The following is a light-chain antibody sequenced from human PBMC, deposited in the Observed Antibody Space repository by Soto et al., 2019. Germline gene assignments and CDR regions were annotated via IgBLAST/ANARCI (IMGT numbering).Light chain of an antibody. Sequence: EIVLTQSPGTLSLSPGEGATLSCRASQSVRNSYLAWYQQKPGQAPRLLIFAASSRATGIPDRFRGSGSRTDFTLTISRLEPEDFAVYYCQQYGSSPYTFGQGTKLEIK. CDR1: QSVRNSY. V-gene: IGKV3-20*01. CDR3: QQYGSSPYT. J-gene: IGKJ2*01. CDR2: AAS.